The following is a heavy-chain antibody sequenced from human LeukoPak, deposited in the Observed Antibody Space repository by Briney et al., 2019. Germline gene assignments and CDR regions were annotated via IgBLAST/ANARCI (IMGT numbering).Heavy chain of an antibody. J-gene: IGHJ1*01. V-gene: IGHV3-23*01. D-gene: IGHD2-21*02. CDR2: ISGSGGST. CDR3: AKGKFIVVVTAFEYFQH. CDR1: GFTFSSYA. Sequence: GGSLRLSCAASGFTFSSYAMSWVRQAPGKGLEWVSAISGSGGSTYYADSVKGRFTISRDNSKNTLYLQMNSLRAEDTAVYYCAKGKFIVVVTAFEYFQHWGQGTLVTVSS.